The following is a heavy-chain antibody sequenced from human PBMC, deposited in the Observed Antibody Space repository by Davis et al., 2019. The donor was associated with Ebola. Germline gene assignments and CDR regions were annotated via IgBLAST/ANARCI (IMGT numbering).Heavy chain of an antibody. D-gene: IGHD4-17*01. CDR2: IEGDGTTK. V-gene: IGHV3-74*01. CDR1: GFTFSSYW. J-gene: IGHJ5*01. CDR3: ARGRTVTNNWFDS. Sequence: PAGSLRLSCAASGFTFSSYWMHWVRQAPGKGLVWVSRIEGDGTTKTYADSVKGRFTISRDNAKNTVYLQMSNLRADDTAVYYCARGRTVTNNWFDSWGRGTLVTVSP.